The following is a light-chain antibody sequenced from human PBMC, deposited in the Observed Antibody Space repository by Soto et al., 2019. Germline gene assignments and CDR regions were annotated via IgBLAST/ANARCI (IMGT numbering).Light chain of an antibody. J-gene: IGKJ4*01. V-gene: IGKV3-20*01. CDR2: DAS. CDR1: QSVSSY. CDR3: QQYGSSP. Sequence: ESVLTQSPDTLSLSPGERATLSCRASQSVSSYLAWYQQKPGQAPRLLIFDASTRATGIPARFSGSGSGTDFTLTISRLEPEDFAVYYCQQYGSSPFGGGTKVDIK.